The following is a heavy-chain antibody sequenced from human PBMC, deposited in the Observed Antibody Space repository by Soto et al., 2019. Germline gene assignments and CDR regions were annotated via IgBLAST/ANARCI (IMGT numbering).Heavy chain of an antibody. CDR3: ARVTGYYRDYFDY. J-gene: IGHJ4*02. Sequence: GGSLRLSCAASGFTFSSYSMNWVRQAPGKGLEWVSYISSSSSTIYYADSVKGRFTISRDNAKNSLYLQMNSLRAEDTAVYYCARVTGYYRDYFDYWGQGTLVTVSS. V-gene: IGHV3-48*01. CDR2: ISSSSSTI. D-gene: IGHD3-9*01. CDR1: GFTFSSYS.